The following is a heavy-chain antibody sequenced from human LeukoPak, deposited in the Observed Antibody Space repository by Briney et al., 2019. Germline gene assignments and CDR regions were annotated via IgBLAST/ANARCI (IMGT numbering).Heavy chain of an antibody. CDR3: ARLATVLGSIDY. CDR1: GSRFTSYW. D-gene: IGHD4-17*01. Sequence: GAYLKISGKGSGSRFTSYWIGWVRQMLGKGLEGLGIIYPGDSDTRYSPSFQGQVTISADKSISTAYLQWSSLKASDTAMYYCARLATVLGSIDYWGQGTLVTVSS. V-gene: IGHV5-51*01. J-gene: IGHJ4*02. CDR2: IYPGDSDT.